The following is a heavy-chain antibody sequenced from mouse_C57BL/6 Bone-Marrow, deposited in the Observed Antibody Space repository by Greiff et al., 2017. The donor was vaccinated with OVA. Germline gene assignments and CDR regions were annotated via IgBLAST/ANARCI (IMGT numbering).Heavy chain of an antibody. CDR1: GYTFTSYG. Sequence: VHLVESGAELARPGASVQLSCKASGYTFTSYGISWVKQRTGQGLEWIGEIYPRSGNTYYNEKFKGKATLTADKSSSTAYIELRSLTSEDSAVYFCARSGFYYYGSSYLAWFAYWGQGTLVTVSA. J-gene: IGHJ3*01. CDR3: ARSGFYYYGSSYLAWFAY. D-gene: IGHD1-1*01. CDR2: IYPRSGNT. V-gene: IGHV1-81*01.